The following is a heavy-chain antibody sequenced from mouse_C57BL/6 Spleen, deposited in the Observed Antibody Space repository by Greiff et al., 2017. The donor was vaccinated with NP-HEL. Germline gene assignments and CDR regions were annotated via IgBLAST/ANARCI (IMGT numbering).Heavy chain of an antibody. Sequence: EVQVVESGGGLVKPGGSLKLSCAASGFTFSSYAMSWVRQTPEKRLEWVATISDGGSYTYYPDNVKGRFTIARDNAKNNLYLQMSHLKSEDTAMYYCSREGDDYVPFDDWGQGTTLTVSS. V-gene: IGHV5-4*01. CDR3: SREGDDYVPFDD. D-gene: IGHD2-4*01. CDR2: ISDGGSYT. CDR1: GFTFSSYA. J-gene: IGHJ2*01.